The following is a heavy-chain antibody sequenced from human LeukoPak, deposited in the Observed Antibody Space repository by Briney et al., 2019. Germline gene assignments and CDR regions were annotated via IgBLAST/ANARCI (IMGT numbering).Heavy chain of an antibody. J-gene: IGHJ5*02. CDR2: NYHSGSS. Sequence: PSETQSLTCTVSAYSISSGFYWDWIRQPPGKGLEWIGSNYHSGSSYYNPSLKSRVTISVDTSMNQFSLKLSSVTAADTAVYYCARRYTTSCLDPWGQGTLVTVSS. V-gene: IGHV4-38-2*02. CDR3: ARRYTTSCLDP. D-gene: IGHD6-6*01. CDR1: AYSISSGFY.